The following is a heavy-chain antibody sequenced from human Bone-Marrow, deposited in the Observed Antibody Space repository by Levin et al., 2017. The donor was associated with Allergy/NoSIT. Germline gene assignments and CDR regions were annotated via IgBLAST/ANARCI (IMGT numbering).Heavy chain of an antibody. CDR3: ARRPEYGYSGGLVD. J-gene: IGHJ4*02. D-gene: IGHD2-21*01. CDR2: IYFTGST. Sequence: PSETLSLTYKVSGDSISGSSFYWGWIRQPPGKGLEWIANIYFTGSTYYNPSLRSRATISVDTSKNHFSLRLISVTAADTAVYYCARRPEYGYSGGLVDWGQGTLVSVSS. V-gene: IGHV4-39*02. CDR1: GDSISGSSFY.